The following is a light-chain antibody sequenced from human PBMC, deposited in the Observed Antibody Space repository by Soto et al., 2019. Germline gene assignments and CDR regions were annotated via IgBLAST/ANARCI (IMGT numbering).Light chain of an antibody. CDR2: GAS. Sequence: EIVMTQSPATLSVSPGERATLSCRASQSIAGNLAWYQQKPGQAPRLLIFGASTRATGVPARFSGSGSGTEFTLTIGSLQSEDFAVYYCQQYDSWPPITFGGGTRLDIK. CDR1: QSIAGN. J-gene: IGKJ5*01. CDR3: QQYDSWPPIT. V-gene: IGKV3-15*01.